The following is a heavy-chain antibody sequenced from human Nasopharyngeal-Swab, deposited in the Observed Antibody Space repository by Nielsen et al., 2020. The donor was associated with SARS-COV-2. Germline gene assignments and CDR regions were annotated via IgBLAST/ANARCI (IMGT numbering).Heavy chain of an antibody. J-gene: IGHJ6*02. D-gene: IGHD3-9*01. Sequence: SVKVSCKASGGTFSSYAISWVRQAPGQGLEWMGGIIPIFGTANYAQKFQGRVTITADESTSTAYMELSSLRSEDTAVYYCAKDRYDILSGYYPPPYYGMDVWGQGTTVTVSS. CDR3: AKDRYDILSGYYPPPYYGMDV. CDR1: GGTFSSYA. V-gene: IGHV1-69*13. CDR2: IIPIFGTA.